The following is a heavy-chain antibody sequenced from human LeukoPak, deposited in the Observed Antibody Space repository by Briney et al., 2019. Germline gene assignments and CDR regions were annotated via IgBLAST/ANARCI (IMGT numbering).Heavy chain of an antibody. J-gene: IGHJ1*01. CDR1: SGSISGNNYY. D-gene: IGHD2-15*01. CDR2: IYYSGTT. CDR3: AREDYCSGGSCYSGYFQH. Sequence: SETLSLTCTVSSGSISGNNYYWSWIRQPPGKGLEWIGYIYYSGTTNYNPSLKSRVTISVDTSKNQFSPKLSSVTAADTAVYYCAREDYCSGGSCYSGYFQHWGQGTLVTVSS. V-gene: IGHV4-61*01.